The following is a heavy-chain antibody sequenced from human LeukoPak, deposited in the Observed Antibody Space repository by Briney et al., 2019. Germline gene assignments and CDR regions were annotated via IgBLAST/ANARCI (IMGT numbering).Heavy chain of an antibody. J-gene: IGHJ4*02. CDR1: GGTFSSYA. Sequence: ASVKVSCKASGGTFSSYAISWVRQAPGQGLEWMGGIIPIFGTANYAQKFQGRVTITADESTSTAYMELSSLRSEDTAVYYCVWFGESKVGYWGQGTLVSVCS. CDR3: VWFGESKVGY. D-gene: IGHD3-10*01. CDR2: IIPIFGTA. V-gene: IGHV1-69*13.